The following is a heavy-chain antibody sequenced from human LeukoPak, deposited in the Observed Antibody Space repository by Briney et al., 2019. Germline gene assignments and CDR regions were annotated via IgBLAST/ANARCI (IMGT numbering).Heavy chain of an antibody. V-gene: IGHV2-70*01. J-gene: IGHJ5*02. D-gene: IGHD3-10*01. Sequence: SGPALVKPTQTLTLPCTFSGFSLSTSGMCVSWIRQPPGKALEWLALIDWDDDKYYSTSLKTRLTISKDTSKNQVVLTMTNMDPVDTATYYCARSRDYYGSGTGGCPGGVDPWGQGTLVTVSS. CDR2: IDWDDDK. CDR1: GFSLSTSGMC. CDR3: ARSRDYYGSGTGGCPGGVDP.